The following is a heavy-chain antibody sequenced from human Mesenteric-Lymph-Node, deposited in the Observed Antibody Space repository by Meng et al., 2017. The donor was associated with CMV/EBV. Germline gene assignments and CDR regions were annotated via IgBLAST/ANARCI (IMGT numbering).Heavy chain of an antibody. V-gene: IGHV3-23*01. CDR3: ARDRYDSSGSYFDY. CDR1: GFTFSDYY. CDR2: ISGSGGGT. Sequence: GGSLRLSCVASGFTFSDYYMTWIRQAPGKGLEWVSGISGSGGGTYYADSVRGRFTISRDNSKNTLYLQMNSLRAEDTAVFYCARDRYDSSGSYFDYWGQGTLVTVSS. D-gene: IGHD3-22*01. J-gene: IGHJ4*02.